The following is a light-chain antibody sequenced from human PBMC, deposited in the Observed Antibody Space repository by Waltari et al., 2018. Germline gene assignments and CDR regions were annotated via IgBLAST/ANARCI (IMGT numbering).Light chain of an antibody. CDR3: QSFDSNVRGGVV. Sequence: QSILTQPTSVSGVPGQRVTISCTGSSSNIGAGHDVHWYQAFPGTAPKLLIYGNNHRPLGGPDRFAGSKSGSSASLAINGLQAEDEADYYCQSFDSNVRGGVVFGGGTKVTVL. CDR1: SSNIGAGHD. CDR2: GNN. V-gene: IGLV1-40*01. J-gene: IGLJ3*02.